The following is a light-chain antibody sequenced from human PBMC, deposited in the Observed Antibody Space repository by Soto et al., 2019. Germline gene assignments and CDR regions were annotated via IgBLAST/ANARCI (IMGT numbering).Light chain of an antibody. Sequence: QSALTQPASVSGSPGQSITISCTGTSSVVGGYNYVSWYQQHPGKAPKLMIYDVSNRPSGVSNRFSGSKSDNTASLTISGLQAEDEADYYCSSYLSSSSYVFGTGTKVTVL. V-gene: IGLV2-14*01. J-gene: IGLJ1*01. CDR3: SSYLSSSSYV. CDR1: SSVVGGYNY. CDR2: DVS.